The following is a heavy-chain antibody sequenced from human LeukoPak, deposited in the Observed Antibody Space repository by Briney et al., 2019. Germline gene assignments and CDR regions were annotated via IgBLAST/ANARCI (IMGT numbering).Heavy chain of an antibody. CDR1: GYTFTSYY. CDR2: INPRGGST. D-gene: IGHD3-22*01. CDR3: ARGPSIYYDSSVLGAFDI. Sequence: ASVKVSCKASGYTFTSYYMHWVRQAPGQGLEWMGIINPRGGSTSYAQKFQGRVTMTRDTSTSTVYMELSSLRSEDTAVYYCARGPSIYYDSSVLGAFDIWGQGTMVTVSS. V-gene: IGHV1-46*01. J-gene: IGHJ3*02.